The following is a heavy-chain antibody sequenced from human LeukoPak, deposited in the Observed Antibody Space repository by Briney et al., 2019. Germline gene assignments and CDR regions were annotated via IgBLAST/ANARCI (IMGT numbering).Heavy chain of an antibody. CDR1: GGSISSGDYY. Sequence: SQTLSLTCTVSGGSISSGDYYWSWIRQPPGQGLEWIGYIYYSGSTYYNPSLKSRVTISVDTSKNQFSLKLSSVTAADTAVYYCARSRVRFLEWSGFDYWGQGTLVTVSS. V-gene: IGHV4-30-4*01. J-gene: IGHJ4*02. CDR3: ARSRVRFLEWSGFDY. D-gene: IGHD3-3*01. CDR2: IYYSGST.